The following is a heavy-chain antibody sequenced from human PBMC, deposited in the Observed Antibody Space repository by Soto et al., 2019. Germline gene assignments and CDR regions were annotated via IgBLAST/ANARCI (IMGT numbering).Heavy chain of an antibody. D-gene: IGHD2-15*01. V-gene: IGHV4-39*01. CDR2: IYYSGST. Sequence: QLQLQESGPGLVKPSETLSLTCTVSGGSISSSSYYWGWIRQPPGKGLEWIGSIYYSGSTYYNPSLKSRVTISVDTSKNQCSLKLSSVTAADTAVYYCARRAAKWCQTAGGSCPYRHFYYWGQGTLVTVSS. CDR1: GGSISSSSYY. J-gene: IGHJ4*02. CDR3: ARRAAKWCQTAGGSCPYRHFYY.